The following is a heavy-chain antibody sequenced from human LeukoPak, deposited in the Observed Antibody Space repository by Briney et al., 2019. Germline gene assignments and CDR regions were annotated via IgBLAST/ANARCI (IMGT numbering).Heavy chain of an antibody. V-gene: IGHV4-39*01. CDR3: ARPKITAGGWFDP. CDR1: GGSISSSSYY. J-gene: IGHJ5*02. D-gene: IGHD5-18*01. Sequence: WETLSLTCTVSGGSISSSSYYWGWIRQPPGKGLEWIGSIYYSGSTYYNPSLKSRVTISVDTSKNQFSLKLSSVTAADTAVYYCARPKITAGGWFDPWGQGTLVTVSS. CDR2: IYYSGST.